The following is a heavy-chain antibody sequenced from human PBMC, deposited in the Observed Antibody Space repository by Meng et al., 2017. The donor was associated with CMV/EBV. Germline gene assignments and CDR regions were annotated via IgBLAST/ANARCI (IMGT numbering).Heavy chain of an antibody. CDR1: GGSVSSRDYY. J-gene: IGHJ4*02. D-gene: IGHD3-10*01. V-gene: IGHV4-30-4*01. Sequence: SETLSLTCSVSGGSVSSRDYYWSWIRQPPGKGLEWIGYIYHTGSTYNRPSLKSRVTMSIDTSKNQFSLKLRSVTAADTAVYYCATVVCGSGTYYKRFDSWGQGNLVTVSS. CDR3: ATVVCGSGTYYKRFDS. CDR2: IYHTGST.